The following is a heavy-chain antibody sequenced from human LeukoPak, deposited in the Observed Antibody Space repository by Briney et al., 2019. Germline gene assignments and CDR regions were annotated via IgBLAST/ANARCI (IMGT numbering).Heavy chain of an antibody. CDR2: IFPGDSHT. Sequence: GESLKISCKGSGYSFTNYWIGWVRQMPGKGLEWMGIIFPGDSHTRYSPSFQGQVTMSADKPISTAYLQWSSLRASDTAMYYCARSSVNWFDPWGQGTLVTVSS. J-gene: IGHJ5*02. D-gene: IGHD3-3*01. CDR3: ARSSVNWFDP. CDR1: GYSFTNYW. V-gene: IGHV5-51*04.